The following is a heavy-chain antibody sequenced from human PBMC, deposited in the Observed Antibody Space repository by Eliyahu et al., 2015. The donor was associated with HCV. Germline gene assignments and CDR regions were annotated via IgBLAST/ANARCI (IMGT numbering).Heavy chain of an antibody. J-gene: IGHJ5*02. D-gene: IGHD4-17*01. Sequence: EVQLVESGGGLVQPGGSLRLSCAASGFTVSSNYMSWVRQAPGKGLEWVSVIYSGGSTYYADSVKGRFTISRDNSKNTLYLQMNSLRAEDTAVYYCARDRDYGDYAASPWGQGTLVTVSS. CDR2: IYSGGST. CDR1: GFTVSSNY. CDR3: ARDRDYGDYAASP. V-gene: IGHV3-66*01.